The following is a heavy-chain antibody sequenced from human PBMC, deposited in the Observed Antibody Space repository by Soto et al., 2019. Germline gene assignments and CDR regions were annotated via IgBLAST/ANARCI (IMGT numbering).Heavy chain of an antibody. J-gene: IGHJ5*02. Sequence: GGSLRLSCAASGFTFSSYGMHWVRQAPGKGLEWVAVISYDGSNKYYADSVKGRFTISRDNSKNTLYLQMNSLRAEDTAVYYCAKDSEGYGDYVWWFDPWGQGTLVTVSS. CDR3: AKDSEGYGDYVWWFDP. CDR1: GFTFSSYG. CDR2: ISYDGSNK. D-gene: IGHD4-17*01. V-gene: IGHV3-30*18.